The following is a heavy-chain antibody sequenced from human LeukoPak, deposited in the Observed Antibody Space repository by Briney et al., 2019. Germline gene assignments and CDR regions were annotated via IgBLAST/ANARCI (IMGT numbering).Heavy chain of an antibody. CDR3: AREDTAMVLIDY. D-gene: IGHD5-18*01. CDR2: ISYDGSNK. J-gene: IGHJ4*02. Sequence: GGSLRLSCAASAFTFSSYAMHWVRQAPGKVPEWVAFISYDGSNKYYADSVKGRFTIPRDNSKNTLSLQMNSLRAEHTAVYYCAREDTAMVLIDYWGQGTLVTVSS. V-gene: IGHV3-30-3*01. CDR1: AFTFSSYA.